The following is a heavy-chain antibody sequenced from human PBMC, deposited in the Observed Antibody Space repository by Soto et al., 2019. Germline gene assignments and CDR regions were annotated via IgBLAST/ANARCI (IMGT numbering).Heavy chain of an antibody. D-gene: IGHD1-26*01. V-gene: IGHV1-3*01. CDR3: ARYGVHIVGATKGAFDI. CDR2: INAGNGNT. J-gene: IGHJ3*02. Sequence: ASVKVSCKASGYTFTSYAMHWVRQAPGQRLEWMGWINAGNGNTKYSQKFQGRVTITRDTSASTAYMELSSLRSEDTAVYYCARYGVHIVGATKGAFDIWGQGTMVTVSS. CDR1: GYTFTSYA.